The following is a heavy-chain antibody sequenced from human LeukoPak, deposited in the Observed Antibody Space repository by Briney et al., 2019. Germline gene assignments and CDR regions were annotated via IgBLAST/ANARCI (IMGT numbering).Heavy chain of an antibody. V-gene: IGHV4-39*07. J-gene: IGHJ4*02. CDR3: ARGQYSSSWNDY. D-gene: IGHD6-13*01. CDR2: IYYSGNT. CDR1: GDSITSGSYY. Sequence: SETLSLTCTVSGDSITSGSYYWGWIRQPPGRGLEWIGSIYYSGNTYYNPSLKSRVTISVDTSNNEFSLRLTSVTAADTAVYYCARGQYSSSWNDYWGQGTLVTVSS.